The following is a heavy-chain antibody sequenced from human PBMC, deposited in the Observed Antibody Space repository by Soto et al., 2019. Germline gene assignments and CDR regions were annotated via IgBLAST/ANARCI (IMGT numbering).Heavy chain of an antibody. J-gene: IGHJ6*02. CDR3: AQIDFDLDGMDV. D-gene: IGHD3-9*01. CDR1: GISLTNSGVG. CDR2: IYWDDAK. V-gene: IGHV2-5*02. Sequence: QITLTESGPTLVKPTQTLTLTCTFSGISLTNSGVGVSWIRQPPGKALEWLAVIYWDDAKHFSPSQKSRLTITKYTSKNQVVLTMTNMDSVDTATYFCAQIDFDLDGMDVWGQGTTVIVSS.